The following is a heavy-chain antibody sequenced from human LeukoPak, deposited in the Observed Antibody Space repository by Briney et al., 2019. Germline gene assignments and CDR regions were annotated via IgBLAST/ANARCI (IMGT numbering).Heavy chain of an antibody. V-gene: IGHV3-15*01. Sequence: GGSLRLSCAASGFTFSNAWMSWVRQAPGKGLEWVGRIKSKTDCGTTDYAAPVKGRFTISRDDSKNTLYLQMNSLKTEDTAVYYCTGSFGELTFFDYWGLGTLVTVSS. J-gene: IGHJ4*02. CDR2: IKSKTDCGTT. D-gene: IGHD3-10*01. CDR3: TGSFGELTFFDY. CDR1: GFTFSNAW.